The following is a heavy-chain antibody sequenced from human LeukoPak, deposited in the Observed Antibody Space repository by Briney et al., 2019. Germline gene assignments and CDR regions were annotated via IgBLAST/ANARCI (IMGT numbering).Heavy chain of an antibody. V-gene: IGHV3-48*04. J-gene: IGHJ4*02. CDR1: GFSFNSYS. CDR3: ARERGPYYYDSSGLGY. D-gene: IGHD3-22*01. Sequence: GGSLRLSCTASGFSFNSYSMNWVRQAPGKGLEWVSYISSSGSTIYYADSVKGRFTISRDNAKNSLYLQMNSLRAEDTAVYYCARERGPYYYDSSGLGYWGQGTLVTVSS. CDR2: ISSSGSTI.